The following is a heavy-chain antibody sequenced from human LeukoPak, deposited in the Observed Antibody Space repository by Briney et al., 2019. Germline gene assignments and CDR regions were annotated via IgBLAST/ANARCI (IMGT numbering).Heavy chain of an antibody. J-gene: IGHJ4*02. CDR3: AKALLRSSRCPLDY. V-gene: IGHV3-30*02. CDR1: GFTFSSYS. CDR2: IRYDGSNK. D-gene: IGHD6-13*01. Sequence: PGGSLRLSCAASGFTFSSYSMNWVRQAPGKGLEWVAFIRYDGSNKYYADSVKGRFTISRDNSKNTLYLQMNSLRAEDTAVYYCAKALLRSSRCPLDYWGQGTLVTVSS.